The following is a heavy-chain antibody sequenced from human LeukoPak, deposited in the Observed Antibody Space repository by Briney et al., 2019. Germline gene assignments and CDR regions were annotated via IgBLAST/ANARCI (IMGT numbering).Heavy chain of an antibody. CDR2: INPNSGGT. J-gene: IGHJ5*02. D-gene: IGHD6-19*01. CDR1: GYTFTGYY. CDR3: ARDLAVAGTPWFDP. Sequence: ASVKVSCKASGYTFTGYYMHWVRQAPGQGLEWMGWINPNSGGTNYAQKFQGRVTMTRDTSISTAYMELSRLRSDDTAVYYCARDLAVAGTPWFDPWGRGTLVTVSS. V-gene: IGHV1-2*02.